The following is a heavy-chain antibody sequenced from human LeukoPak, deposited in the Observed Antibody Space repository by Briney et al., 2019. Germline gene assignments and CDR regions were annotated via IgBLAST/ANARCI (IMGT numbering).Heavy chain of an antibody. CDR3: ATGRDSSGSYDY. J-gene: IGHJ4*02. CDR1: RFTFSSSS. V-gene: IGHV3-48*02. Sequence: AGSLRLSCAASRFTFSSSSMNWVRQAPGKGLEWVSHIRSSGRTIYYTDSVKGRFTISRDNAKNSLYLQMNSLRDEDTAVYYCATGRDSSGSYDYWGQGTLVTVSS. D-gene: IGHD6-19*01. CDR2: IRSSGRTI.